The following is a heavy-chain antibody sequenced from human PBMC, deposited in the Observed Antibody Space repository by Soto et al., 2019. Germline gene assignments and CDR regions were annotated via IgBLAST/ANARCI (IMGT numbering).Heavy chain of an antibody. D-gene: IGHD3-3*01. V-gene: IGHV1-3*01. CDR1: GYTFTSYA. Sequence: ASVKVSCKASGYTFTSYAMHWVRQAPGQRLEWMGWINAGNGNTKYSQKSQGRVTITRDTSASTAYMELSSLRSEDTAVYYCARDIGTIFGVVIDYWGQGTLVTVSS. CDR2: INAGNGNT. J-gene: IGHJ4*02. CDR3: ARDIGTIFGVVIDY.